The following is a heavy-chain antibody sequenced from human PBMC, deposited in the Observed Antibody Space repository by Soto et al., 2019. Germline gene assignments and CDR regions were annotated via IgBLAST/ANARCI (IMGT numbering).Heavy chain of an antibody. J-gene: IGHJ4*02. D-gene: IGHD5-18*01. CDR3: ARRGYSYGFDY. CDR1: GFTFSSYG. Sequence: GGSLILSCAASGFTFSSYGMYWVRQAPGKGLEWVAVIWYDGSNKYYADSVKGRFTISRDNSKNTLYLQMNSLRAEDTAVYYCARRGYSYGFDYWGQGTLVTVSS. V-gene: IGHV3-33*01. CDR2: IWYDGSNK.